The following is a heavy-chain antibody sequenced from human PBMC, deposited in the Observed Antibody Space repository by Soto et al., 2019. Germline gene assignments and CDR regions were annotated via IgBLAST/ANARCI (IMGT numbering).Heavy chain of an antibody. J-gene: IGHJ6*02. CDR3: ARRGYCSGGSCRRYYYGMDV. D-gene: IGHD2-15*01. CDR2: ISYDGSNK. CDR1: GFTFSSYA. V-gene: IGHV3-30-3*01. Sequence: QVQLVESGGGVVQPGRSLRLSCAASGFTFSSYAMHWVRQAPGKGLEWVAVISYDGSNKYYADSVKGRFTISRDNSKNTLYLQMNSLRAEDTAVYYCARRGYCSGGSCRRYYYGMDVWGQGTTVTVSS.